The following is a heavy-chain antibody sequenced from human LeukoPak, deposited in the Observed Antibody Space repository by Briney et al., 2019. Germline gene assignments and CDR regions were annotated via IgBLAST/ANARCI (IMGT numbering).Heavy chain of an antibody. V-gene: IGHV1-18*01. D-gene: IGHD6-19*01. CDR3: ARDLGSGWQRNFDY. Sequence: ASVKVSCKASGYTFTSYGISWVRQAPGQGLEWMGWISTYNGNTNYAQKLQGRVTMTTDTSTSTAYTELRSLRSDDTAVYCCARDLGSGWQRNFDYWGQGTLVTVSS. CDR1: GYTFTSYG. J-gene: IGHJ4*02. CDR2: ISTYNGNT.